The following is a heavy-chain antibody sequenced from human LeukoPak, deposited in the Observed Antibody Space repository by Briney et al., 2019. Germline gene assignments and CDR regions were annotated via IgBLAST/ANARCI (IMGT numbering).Heavy chain of an antibody. J-gene: IGHJ4*02. Sequence: PSETLSLTCTVSGGSISSYYWSWIRQPPGKGLEWIGYIYYSGSTNYNPSLKSRVTISVDTSKNQFSLKLSSVTAADTAVYYCARVVAATLDYWGQGTLATVSS. CDR1: GGSISSYY. CDR2: IYYSGST. V-gene: IGHV4-59*08. D-gene: IGHD2-15*01. CDR3: ARVVAATLDY.